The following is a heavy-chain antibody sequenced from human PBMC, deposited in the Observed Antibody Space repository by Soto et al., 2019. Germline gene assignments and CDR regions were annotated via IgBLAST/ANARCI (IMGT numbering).Heavy chain of an antibody. D-gene: IGHD3-3*01. J-gene: IGHJ3*02. CDR2: INPSGGST. CDR3: AGEDISIFGAHAFDI. Sequence: ASVKVSCKASGYTFTSYYMHWVRQAPGQGLEWMGIINPSGGSTSYAQKFQGRVTMTRDTSTSTVYMELSSLRSEDTAVYYCAGEDISIFGAHAFDIWGQGTMVTVSS. CDR1: GYTFTSYY. V-gene: IGHV1-46*01.